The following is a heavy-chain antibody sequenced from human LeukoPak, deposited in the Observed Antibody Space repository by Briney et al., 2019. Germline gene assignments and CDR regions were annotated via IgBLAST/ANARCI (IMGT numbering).Heavy chain of an antibody. Sequence: GGSLRLSCAASGFTFSSYGMHWVRQAPGKGLEWVAVISYDGSNKYYADSVKGRFTISRDNSKNALYLQMNSLRAEDTAVYYCAKGAVSYSYAPRDYFDYWGQGTLVTVSS. CDR1: GFTFSSYG. V-gene: IGHV3-30*18. CDR2: ISYDGSNK. J-gene: IGHJ4*02. CDR3: AKGAVSYSYAPRDYFDY. D-gene: IGHD5-18*01.